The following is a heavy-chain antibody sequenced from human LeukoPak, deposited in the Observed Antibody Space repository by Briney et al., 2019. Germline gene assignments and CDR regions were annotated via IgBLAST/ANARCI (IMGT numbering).Heavy chain of an antibody. CDR2: INGHGGSA. CDR3: TKGPYSSSDFDY. V-gene: IGHV3-23*01. D-gene: IGHD6-6*01. J-gene: IGHJ4*02. CDR1: GFTFSNYG. Sequence: GGSLGLSCAASGFTFSNYGMTWLRQAPGKGLEWVSTINGHGGSAYYADSVKGRFTTSRDNSKSTLYLQMNSLRVDDTAVYYCTKGPYSSSDFDYWGQGTLVTVSS.